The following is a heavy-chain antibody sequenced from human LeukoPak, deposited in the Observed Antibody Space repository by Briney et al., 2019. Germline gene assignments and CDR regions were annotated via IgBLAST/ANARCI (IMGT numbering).Heavy chain of an antibody. V-gene: IGHV1-2*02. Sequence: ASVKVSCKASGCIFTDYYMYWVRQAPGQGLERMGWIHPNSGVTNSAQKFQGRVTMTRDTSISTVYMELTRLSSDDTAIYYCARDGPAQMIDLDYWGQGTLVTVSS. J-gene: IGHJ4*02. CDR2: IHPNSGVT. D-gene: IGHD2-21*01. CDR1: GCIFTDYY. CDR3: ARDGPAQMIDLDY.